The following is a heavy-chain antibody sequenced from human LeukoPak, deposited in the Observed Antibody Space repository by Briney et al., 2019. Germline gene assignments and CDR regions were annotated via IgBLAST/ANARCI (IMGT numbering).Heavy chain of an antibody. V-gene: IGHV3-48*03. CDR1: GFTFSSYG. CDR3: AREAHLYGDCFDY. CDR2: ISSSGTI. J-gene: IGHJ4*02. Sequence: GGSLRLSCAASGFTFSSYGMNWVRQAPGKGLEWVSYISSSGTIYYADSVKGRFTISRDNAKNSLYLQMNSLRADDTAVYYCAREAHLYGDCFDYWGQGTLVTVSS. D-gene: IGHD4-17*01.